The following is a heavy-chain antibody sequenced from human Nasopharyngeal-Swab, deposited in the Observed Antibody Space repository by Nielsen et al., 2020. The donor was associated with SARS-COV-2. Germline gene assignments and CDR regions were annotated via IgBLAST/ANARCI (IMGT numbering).Heavy chain of an antibody. D-gene: IGHD3-22*01. Sequence: GKSLKISCAASGFTFSRYAMNWVRQAPGKGLEWVSVIGGSGGTTSYADSVKGRFTISRDNSKNTVDLQMDSLRAEDTAVYYCAKDHDSSGSYFDYWGQGTLVTVSS. V-gene: IGHV3-23*01. J-gene: IGHJ4*02. CDR2: IGGSGGTT. CDR1: GFTFSRYA. CDR3: AKDHDSSGSYFDY.